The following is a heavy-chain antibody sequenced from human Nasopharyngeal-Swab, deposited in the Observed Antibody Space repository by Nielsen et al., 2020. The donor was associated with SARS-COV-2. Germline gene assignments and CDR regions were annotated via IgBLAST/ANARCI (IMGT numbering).Heavy chain of an antibody. CDR3: ARVLDYGDLYFDH. J-gene: IGHJ4*02. Sequence: SVTVSCKATGGTFGNYAISWVRQPPGQELEWMGRIIPSFGKANYAQKFQGRVTFNADKSTSTAYMELRSLRSEDTAVYYCARVLDYGDLYFDHWGQGTLVTVSS. CDR1: GGTFGNYA. CDR2: IIPSFGKA. V-gene: IGHV1-69*04. D-gene: IGHD4-17*01.